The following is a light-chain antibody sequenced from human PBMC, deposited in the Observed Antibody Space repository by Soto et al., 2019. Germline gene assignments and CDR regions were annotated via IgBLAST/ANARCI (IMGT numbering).Light chain of an antibody. J-gene: IGKJ1*01. CDR1: QSVRSS. V-gene: IGKV3-15*01. CDR3: QQYTGPPTT. Sequence: EVVMTQSPATLSVSPGERATLSCWASQSVRSSLAWYQQKPGQAPRLLIYDASARATDIPDRFSGSGSGTDFTLTITRLEPEDSAVYFCQQYTGPPTTFGQGTKVDIK. CDR2: DAS.